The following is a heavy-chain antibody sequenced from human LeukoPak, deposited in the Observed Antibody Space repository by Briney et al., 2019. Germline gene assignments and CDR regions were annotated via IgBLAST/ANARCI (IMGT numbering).Heavy chain of an antibody. D-gene: IGHD1-26*01. Sequence: GGSLRLSCAASGFTFSSYGVHWVRQAPGKGLEWVAVISYDGSNKYYADSVKGRFTISRDNSKNTLYLQMNSLRAEDTAVYYCARSSSGGATGGYYYGMDVWGQGTTVTVSS. J-gene: IGHJ6*02. V-gene: IGHV3-30*03. CDR3: ARSSSGGATGGYYYGMDV. CDR2: ISYDGSNK. CDR1: GFTFSSYG.